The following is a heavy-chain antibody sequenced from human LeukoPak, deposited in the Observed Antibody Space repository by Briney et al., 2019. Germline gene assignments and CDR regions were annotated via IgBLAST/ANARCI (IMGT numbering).Heavy chain of an antibody. CDR3: ARPRTYYYDSSGYYGY. D-gene: IGHD3-22*01. Sequence: PGGSLRLSCAASGFTFSSYAMHWVRQAPGKGLEWVAVISYDGSNKYYADSVKGRFTISRDNSKNTLYLQMNSLRAEDTAVYYCARPRTYYYDSSGYYGYWGQGTLVTVSS. CDR1: GFTFSSYA. V-gene: IGHV3-30*04. CDR2: ISYDGSNK. J-gene: IGHJ4*02.